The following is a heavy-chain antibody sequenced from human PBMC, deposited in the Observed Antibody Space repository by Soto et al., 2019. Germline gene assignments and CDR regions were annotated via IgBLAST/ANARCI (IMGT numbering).Heavy chain of an antibody. D-gene: IGHD2-15*01. J-gene: IGHJ3*02. V-gene: IGHV4-59*01. CDR2: IYYSGST. CDR1: GGSISSYY. CDR3: ASWGKYCSGGSCYSNAFDI. Sequence: SETLSLTCIFSGGSISSYYCICIRQPPGKGLEWIGYIYYSGSTNYNPSLKSRVTISVDTSKNQFSLKLSSVTAADTAVYYCASWGKYCSGGSCYSNAFDIWGQGTMVTVSS.